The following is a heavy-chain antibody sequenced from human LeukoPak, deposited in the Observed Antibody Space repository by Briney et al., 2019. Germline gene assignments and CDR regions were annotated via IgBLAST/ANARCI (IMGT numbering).Heavy chain of an antibody. CDR1: GGSISSADFY. V-gene: IGHV4-31*11. CDR2: IYYSGSA. J-gene: IGHJ4*02. CDR3: ARGSDFVDY. Sequence: ASETLSLTCAVSGGSISSADFYWSWIRQHPGKGLEWIGFIYYSGSAYYNPSLKSRVSISIDTSKNQFSLTLNSVTAADTAVYYCARGSDFVDYWGQGTLVTVS.